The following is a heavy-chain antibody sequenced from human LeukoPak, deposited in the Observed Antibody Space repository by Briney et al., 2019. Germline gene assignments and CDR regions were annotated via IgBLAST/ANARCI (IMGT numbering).Heavy chain of an antibody. V-gene: IGHV1-69*10. J-gene: IGHJ3*02. CDR2: IIPILGIA. D-gene: IGHD3-9*01. CDR3: ATTSPTSILTGLSSGFDI. CDR1: GYTFTSYG. Sequence: EASVNVSYMASGYTFTSYGMSWVRQAPAQGSEWMGRIIPILGIASEAHEFQGRVAITADKSTSTAYMELRSLRSDDTGVYYCATTSPTSILTGLSSGFDIWGQGTVVTVSS.